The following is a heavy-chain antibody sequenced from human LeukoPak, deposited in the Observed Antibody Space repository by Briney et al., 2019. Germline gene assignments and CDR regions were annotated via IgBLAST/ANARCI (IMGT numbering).Heavy chain of an antibody. D-gene: IGHD1/OR15-1a*01. Sequence: GESLKISCKGSGYSFTNYWIGWVRQMPGKGLEWMGIIYPDDSDTRYSPSFQGQVTISADKSISTAYLQWSSLKASDTAMYYCAREHQPPFGWFDPWGQGTLVTVSS. CDR3: AREHQPPFGWFDP. J-gene: IGHJ5*02. CDR1: GYSFTNYW. V-gene: IGHV5-51*01. CDR2: IYPDDSDT.